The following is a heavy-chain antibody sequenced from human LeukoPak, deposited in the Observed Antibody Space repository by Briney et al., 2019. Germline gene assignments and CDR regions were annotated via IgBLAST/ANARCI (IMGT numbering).Heavy chain of an antibody. Sequence: GGSLRLSCAASGFTFSSYSMNWVRQAPGKGLEWVPYISSSSSTIYYADSVKGRFTISRDNAKNSLYLQMNSLRAEDTAVYYCARDHYCSGGSCYYYYGMDVWGQGTTVTVSS. J-gene: IGHJ6*02. CDR1: GFTFSSYS. D-gene: IGHD2-15*01. CDR3: ARDHYCSGGSCYYYYGMDV. CDR2: ISSSSSTI. V-gene: IGHV3-48*01.